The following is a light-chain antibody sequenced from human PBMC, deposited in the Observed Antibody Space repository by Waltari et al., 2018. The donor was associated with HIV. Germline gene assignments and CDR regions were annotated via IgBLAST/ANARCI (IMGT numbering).Light chain of an antibody. V-gene: IGLV1-40*01. Sequence: QSVLTQPPSVSGAPGQRVTISCTGSSSTIGAGYDVHWYQQLPGTAPKLLIYGNSNRPSGVPDRFSGSKSGTSASLAITGLQAEDEADYYCQSYDSSLSVVFGGGTKLTVL. J-gene: IGLJ2*01. CDR1: SSTIGAGYD. CDR3: QSYDSSLSVV. CDR2: GNS.